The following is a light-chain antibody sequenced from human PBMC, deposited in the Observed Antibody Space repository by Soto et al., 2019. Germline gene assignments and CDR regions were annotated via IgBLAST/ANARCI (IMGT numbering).Light chain of an antibody. J-gene: IGLJ1*01. V-gene: IGLV2-14*01. CDR1: SSDVGVYNY. CDR3: ISYTGSSTPYV. Sequence: QSVLTQPASVSGSPGQSITISCTGTSSDVGVYNYVSWYQQHPGKAPKLMIYGVTERPSGVSNRFSGSKSGTTASLTISGLQAEDEADYYCISYTGSSTPYVFGTGTKVTGL. CDR2: GVT.